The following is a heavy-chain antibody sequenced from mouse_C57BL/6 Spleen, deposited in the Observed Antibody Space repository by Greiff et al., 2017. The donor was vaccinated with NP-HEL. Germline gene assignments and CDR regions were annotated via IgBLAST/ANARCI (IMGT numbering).Heavy chain of an antibody. CDR3: ARRDWPAWFAY. J-gene: IGHJ3*01. CDR1: GYSFTGYY. V-gene: IGHV1-42*01. CDR2: INPSTGGT. Sequence: VQLKQSGPELVKPGASVKISCKASGYSFTGYYMNWVKQSPEKSLEWIGEINPSTGGTTYNQKFKAKATLTVDKSSSTAYMQLKSLTSEDSAVYYCARRDWPAWFAYWGQGTLVTVSA. D-gene: IGHD4-1*01.